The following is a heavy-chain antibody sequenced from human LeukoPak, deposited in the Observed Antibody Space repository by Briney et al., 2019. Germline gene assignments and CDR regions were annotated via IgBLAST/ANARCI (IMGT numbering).Heavy chain of an antibody. V-gene: IGHV3-74*01. CDR2: INPDGSTT. CDR1: GFTLSTYW. CDR3: ATRSGWYGHY. Sequence: PGGSLRLSCAASGFTLSTYWMHWVRQAPGKGLVWVSRINPDGSTTTYADSVKGRFTISRDNSKNTLYLQMNSLRAEDTAVYYCATRSGWYGHYWGQGTLVTVSS. D-gene: IGHD6-19*01. J-gene: IGHJ4*02.